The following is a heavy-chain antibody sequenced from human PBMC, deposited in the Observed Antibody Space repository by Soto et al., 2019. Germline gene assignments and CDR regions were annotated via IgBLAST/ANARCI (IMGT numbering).Heavy chain of an antibody. D-gene: IGHD6-6*01. Sequence: QLQLQESGPRLVKPSETLSPTCAVSGGSLSSSSFFWGWIRQPPGKGLEWIGSMHSRGRSYYNASLKSRLTISVDTSKNQFSLRLTSVAATDTAVYFCASHIEFSGSSVFDSWGQGTLVTVSS. CDR3: ASHIEFSGSSVFDS. CDR2: MHSRGRS. V-gene: IGHV4-39*01. J-gene: IGHJ4*02. CDR1: GGSLSSSSFF.